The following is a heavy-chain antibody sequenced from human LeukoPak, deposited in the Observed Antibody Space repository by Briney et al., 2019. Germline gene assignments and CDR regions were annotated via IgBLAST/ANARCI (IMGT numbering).Heavy chain of an antibody. CDR2: IWYDGSNK. D-gene: IGHD6-6*01. Sequence: GRSLRLSCAASGFTFSSYGMHWVRQAPGKGLEWVAVIWYDGSNKYYADSVKGRFTISRDNSKNTLYLQMNSLRAEDTAVYYCAKGGLGFEDWGQGTLVTVPS. V-gene: IGHV3-33*06. CDR1: GFTFSSYG. J-gene: IGHJ4*02. CDR3: AKGGLGFED.